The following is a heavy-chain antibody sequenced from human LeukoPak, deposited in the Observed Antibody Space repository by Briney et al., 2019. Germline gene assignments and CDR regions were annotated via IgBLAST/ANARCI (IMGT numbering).Heavy chain of an antibody. D-gene: IGHD6-19*01. CDR2: IIPIFGTA. CDR3: AREAVSSGWYYFDY. V-gene: IGHV1-69*05. Sequence: ASVKVSCKASRGTFSSYAISWVRQAPGQGLEWMGGIIPIFGTANYAQKFQGRVTITTDESTSTAYMELSSLRSEDTAVYYCAREAVSSGWYYFDYWGQGTLVTVSS. J-gene: IGHJ4*02. CDR1: RGTFSSYA.